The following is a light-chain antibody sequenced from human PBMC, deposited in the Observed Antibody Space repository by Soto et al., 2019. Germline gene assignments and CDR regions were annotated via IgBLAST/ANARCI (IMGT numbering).Light chain of an antibody. J-gene: IGKJ5*01. Sequence: EIVLTQSPATLSLSPGERATLSCRASQSVGNYLAWYQQKPGQSPRLVIYDASNMATGIPARFSGSGSGTDFTLTISSLETEDFAVYYCQHRSNWPPITFGEGTRLEIK. CDR2: DAS. CDR3: QHRSNWPPIT. CDR1: QSVGNY. V-gene: IGKV3-11*01.